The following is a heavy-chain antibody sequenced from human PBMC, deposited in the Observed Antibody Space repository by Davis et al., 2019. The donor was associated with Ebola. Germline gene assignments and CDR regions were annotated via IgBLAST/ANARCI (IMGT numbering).Heavy chain of an antibody. D-gene: IGHD2-21*02. CDR3: AREGVVTTGVYFDY. V-gene: IGHV1-69*13. CDR2: IIPIFGTA. CDR1: GGTFSSYA. Sequence: SVKVSCKASGGTFSSYAISWVRQAPGQGLEWMGGIIPIFGTANYAQKFQGRVTITADESTSTAYMELSSLRSEDTAVYYCAREGVVTTGVYFDYWGQGTLVTVSS. J-gene: IGHJ4*02.